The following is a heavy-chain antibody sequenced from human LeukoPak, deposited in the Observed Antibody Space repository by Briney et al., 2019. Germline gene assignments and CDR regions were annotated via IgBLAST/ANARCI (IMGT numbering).Heavy chain of an antibody. CDR1: GFTFSSYA. V-gene: IGHV3-23*01. D-gene: IGHD1-26*01. J-gene: IGHJ5*02. CDR2: ISGSGGST. Sequence: GGSLRLSCAASGFTFSSYAMSWVRQAPGKGLEWVSAISGSGGSTYYADSVKGRFTISRDNSKNTLYLQMNSLRAEDTAVYYRAKDRPRTSSGSYYLSWGQGTLVTVSS. CDR3: AKDRPRTSSGSYYLS.